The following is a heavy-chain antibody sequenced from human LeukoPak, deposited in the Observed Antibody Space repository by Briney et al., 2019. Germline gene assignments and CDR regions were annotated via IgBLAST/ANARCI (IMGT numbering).Heavy chain of an antibody. CDR3: ASSYSGIYYYMDV. V-gene: IGHV4-34*01. CDR1: GESFSGYY. J-gene: IGHJ6*03. Sequence: SETLSLTCAVYGESFSGYYWSWIRQPPGKGLEWIGEINHSGSTNYNPSLKSRFTISVDTSKNQFSLKLSSVTAADTGVYYCASSYSGIYYYMDVWGKGTTVTVSS. D-gene: IGHD1-26*01. CDR2: INHSGST.